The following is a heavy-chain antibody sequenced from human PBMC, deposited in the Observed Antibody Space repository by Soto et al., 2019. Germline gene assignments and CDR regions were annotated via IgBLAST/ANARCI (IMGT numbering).Heavy chain of an antibody. CDR1: GGTFSGYA. Sequence: QAQLMQSGAEVKKPGSSVKVSCKASGGTFSGYAISWVRQAPGQGLEWMGGIIPSLGITNYAQKFQGRITIAADESTGTAYLDLRSLRSEDTAVYYCARDPRSITGTTSSEDFQHWGQGTLVSVSS. CDR2: IIPSLGIT. CDR3: ARDPRSITGTTSSEDFQH. J-gene: IGHJ1*01. D-gene: IGHD1-20*01. V-gene: IGHV1-69*01.